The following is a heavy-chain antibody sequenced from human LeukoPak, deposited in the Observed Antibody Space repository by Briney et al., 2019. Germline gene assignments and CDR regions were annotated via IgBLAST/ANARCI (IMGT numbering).Heavy chain of an antibody. CDR1: GFTFSSYA. V-gene: IGHV3-23*01. D-gene: IGHD3-3*01. CDR2: ISGSGGST. J-gene: IGHJ4*02. CDR3: AKFDYDFWRTGYY. Sequence: GGSLRLSCAASGFTFSSYAMSWVRQAPGKGLEWVSAISGSGGSTYYADSVEGRFTISRDNSKNTLYLQMNSLRAEDTAVYYCAKFDYDFWRTGYYWGQGTLVTVSS.